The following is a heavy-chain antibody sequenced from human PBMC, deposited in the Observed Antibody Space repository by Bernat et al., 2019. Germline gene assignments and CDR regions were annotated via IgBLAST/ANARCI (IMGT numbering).Heavy chain of an antibody. CDR3: ARDQRITMVRGHRPPYYYGMDV. J-gene: IGHJ6*02. CDR2: ISYDGSNK. D-gene: IGHD3-10*01. V-gene: IGHV3-30-3*01. CDR1: GFTFSSYA. Sequence: QVQLVESGGGVVQPGRSLRLSCAASGFTFSSYAMHWVRQAPGKGLEWVAVISYDGSNKYYADSVKGRFTISRDNSKNTLYLQMNSLRAEDTAVYYCARDQRITMVRGHRPPYYYGMDVWGQGTTVTVPS.